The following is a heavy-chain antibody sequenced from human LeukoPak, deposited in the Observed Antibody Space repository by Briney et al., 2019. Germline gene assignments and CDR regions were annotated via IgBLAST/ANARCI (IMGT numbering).Heavy chain of an antibody. CDR3: ARDPHGYNSYFYY. Sequence: PGGSLSLSCAASGFIVSSNYMNWVRQAPGKGLEWVSVIYTDGSTYYADSVKGRFTISRDISRNTVHLQMNSLRAGDTAVYYCARDPHGYNSYFYYWGQGTLVTVSS. CDR2: IYTDGST. V-gene: IGHV3-53*01. J-gene: IGHJ4*02. D-gene: IGHD5-24*01. CDR1: GFIVSSNY.